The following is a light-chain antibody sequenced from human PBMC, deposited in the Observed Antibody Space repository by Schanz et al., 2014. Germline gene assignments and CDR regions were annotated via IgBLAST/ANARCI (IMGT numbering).Light chain of an antibody. CDR2: GAF. V-gene: IGKV3-20*01. CDR1: QSVSSNS. CDR3: QQCGSSPPIT. J-gene: IGKJ5*01. Sequence: EIVLTQSPGSLSLSPGERATLSCRASQSVSSNSLAWFQFKPGQAPRLLIYGAFTRATGIPARFSGSGSGTDFTLTISSLQSEDFAVYYCQQCGSSPPITFGQGTRLEIK.